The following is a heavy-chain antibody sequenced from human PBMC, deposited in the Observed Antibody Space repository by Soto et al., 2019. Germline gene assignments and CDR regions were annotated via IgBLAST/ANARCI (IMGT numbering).Heavy chain of an antibody. D-gene: IGHD1-20*01. J-gene: IGHJ6*02. CDR2: MNPNSGNT. CDR3: ARGPNGFNWRQFYYYGMDV. Sequence: ASVKVSCKASGYTFTSYDINWVRQATGQGLEWMGWMNPNSGNTGYAQKFQGRVTMTRNTSISTAYMELSSLRSEDTAVYYCARGPNGFNWRQFYYYGMDVWGQGTTVTVS. CDR1: GYTFTSYD. V-gene: IGHV1-8*01.